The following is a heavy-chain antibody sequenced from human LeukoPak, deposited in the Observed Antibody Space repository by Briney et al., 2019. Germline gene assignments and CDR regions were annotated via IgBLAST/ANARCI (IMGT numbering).Heavy chain of an antibody. V-gene: IGHV3-33*06. Sequence: GGSLRLSCAASGFTFSSYGFHWVRQAPGKGLEWVALIWYDGTRENYADSVKGRFTISRDNSKNTLYLQMNSLRAEDTAVYYCANPHSGSLEGRGPFDYWGQGTLVTVSS. J-gene: IGHJ4*02. CDR2: IWYDGTRE. D-gene: IGHD1-26*01. CDR3: ANPHSGSLEGRGPFDY. CDR1: GFTFSSYG.